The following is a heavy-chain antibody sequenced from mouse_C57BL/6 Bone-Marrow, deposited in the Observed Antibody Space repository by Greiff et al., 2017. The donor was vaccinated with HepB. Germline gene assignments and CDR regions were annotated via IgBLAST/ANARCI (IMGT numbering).Heavy chain of an antibody. V-gene: IGHV2-5*01. CDR2: IWRGGST. CDR3: AKNGDYEQVWAWFAY. CDR1: GFSLTSYG. J-gene: IGHJ3*01. D-gene: IGHD2-4*01. Sequence: QVQLQQSGPGLVQPSQSLSITCTVSGFSLTSYGVHWVRQSPGKGLEWLGVIWRGGSTDYNAAFMSRLSITKDNSKTQVFFKMNSLQAADTAIYYCAKNGDYEQVWAWFAYWGQGTLVTVSA.